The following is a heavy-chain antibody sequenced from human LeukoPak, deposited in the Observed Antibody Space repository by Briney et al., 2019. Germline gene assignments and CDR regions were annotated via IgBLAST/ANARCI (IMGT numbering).Heavy chain of an antibody. D-gene: IGHD1-7*01. CDR2: IIPMFGTA. CDR3: AREDWNYSGFDI. J-gene: IGHJ3*02. Sequence: SVKVSCKTSGGTFSTYAVSWVRQAPGQGLEWMGGIIPMFGTANYAQKFQGRVTITADESTSTAYMELSSLRSEDTAVYYCAREDWNYSGFDIWGQGTMVTVSS. CDR1: GGTFSTYA. V-gene: IGHV1-69*01.